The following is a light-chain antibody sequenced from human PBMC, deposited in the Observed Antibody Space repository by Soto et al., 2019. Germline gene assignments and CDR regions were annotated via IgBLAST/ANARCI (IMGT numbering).Light chain of an antibody. Sequence: EIVMTQPPATLSVTPGERATLSCRASQSVSDYLAWYQQTPGQPPRLLIYTASTRATGIPARFSGSGSGTEFTLTISSLQSEDFAVYYCQQYSNWPRTFGQGTKV. CDR2: TAS. V-gene: IGKV3-15*01. CDR1: QSVSDY. J-gene: IGKJ1*01. CDR3: QQYSNWPRT.